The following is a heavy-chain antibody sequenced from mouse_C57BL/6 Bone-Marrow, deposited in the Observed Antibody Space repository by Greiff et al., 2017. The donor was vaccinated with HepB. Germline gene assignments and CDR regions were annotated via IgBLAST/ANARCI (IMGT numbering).Heavy chain of an antibody. CDR1: GYTFTNYW. V-gene: IGHV1-63*01. J-gene: IGHJ3*01. Sequence: QVQLQQSGAELVRPGTSVKMSCKASGYTFTNYWIGWAKQRPGHGLEWIGDIYPGGGYTNYNEKFKGKATLTADKSSSTAYLQLSSLTSEDTAVYYCARGGAQAPYWGQGTLVTVSA. CDR3: ARGGAQAPY. CDR2: IYPGGGYT. D-gene: IGHD3-2*02.